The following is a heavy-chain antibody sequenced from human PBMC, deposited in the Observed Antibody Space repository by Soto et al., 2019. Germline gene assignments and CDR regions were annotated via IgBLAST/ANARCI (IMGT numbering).Heavy chain of an antibody. CDR1: GYTFTSYD. J-gene: IGHJ3*02. CDR3: ARALPPYCSSTSCYVVDAFDI. V-gene: IGHV1-8*01. CDR2: MNPNSGNT. Sequence: GASVKVSCKASGYTFTSYDINWVRQATGQGLEWMGWMNPNSGNTGYAQKFQGRVTMTRNTSISTAYMELSSLRSEDTAVYYCARALPPYCSSTSCYVVDAFDIWGQGTMVT. D-gene: IGHD2-2*01.